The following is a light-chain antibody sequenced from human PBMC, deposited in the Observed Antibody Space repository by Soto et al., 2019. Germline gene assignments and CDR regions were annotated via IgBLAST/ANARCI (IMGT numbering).Light chain of an antibody. CDR1: QGISRW. CDR2: DAS. V-gene: IGKV1-5*01. J-gene: IGKJ4*01. Sequence: DIQMTQSPSTLSASVGDRVTITCRASQGISRWLVWYQQKPGKAPELLMYDASTLESAVPSRFSGSGSGTEFTLTISSLQPDDFATYYCQHHDTYPVTFGGGTKVEVK. CDR3: QHHDTYPVT.